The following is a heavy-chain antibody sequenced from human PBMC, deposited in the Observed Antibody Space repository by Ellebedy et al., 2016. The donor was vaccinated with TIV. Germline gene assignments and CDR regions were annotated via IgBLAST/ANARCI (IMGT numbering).Heavy chain of an antibody. V-gene: IGHV3-23*01. J-gene: IGHJ4*02. D-gene: IGHD3-9*01. CDR1: GFAFSNHG. CDR2: ISGSGGDR. Sequence: PGGSLRLSCVASGFAFSNHGMSWVRQAPGKGLEWVSGISGSGGDRFHADSVKGRFTISRDNSKNTMNLQMNSLRAEDTAVYYCAKVGPGALRYFDWSLDNWGQGTLVTVSS. CDR3: AKVGPGALRYFDWSLDN.